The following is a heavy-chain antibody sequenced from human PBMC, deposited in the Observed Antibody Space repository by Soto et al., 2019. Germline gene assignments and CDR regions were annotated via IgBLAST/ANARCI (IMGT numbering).Heavy chain of an antibody. CDR2: ISSSSSYI. V-gene: IGHV3-21*01. CDR1: GFTFSSYS. Sequence: ESGGGLVKPGGSLRLSCAASGFTFSSYSMNWVRQAPGKGLEWVSSISSSSSYIYYADSVKGRFTISRDNAKNSLYLQMNSLGAEDTAVYYCARDPYLVFGDLPSFDYWGQGTLVTVSS. J-gene: IGHJ4*02. D-gene: IGHD4-17*01. CDR3: ARDPYLVFGDLPSFDY.